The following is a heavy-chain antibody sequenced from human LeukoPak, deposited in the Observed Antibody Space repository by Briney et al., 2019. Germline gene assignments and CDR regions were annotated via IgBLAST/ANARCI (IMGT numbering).Heavy chain of an antibody. CDR3: ARAPRIVVVPAAIGARSDWYFDL. D-gene: IGHD2-2*02. Sequence: SETLSLTCTVSGGSISSYYWGWIRQPAGKGLEWIGRIYTRGSPNYNPSLKSRATISVDTSKNQFSLKLSPVTAADTAVYYCARAPRIVVVPAAIGARSDWYFDLWGRGTLVTVSS. V-gene: IGHV4-4*07. CDR1: GGSISSYY. J-gene: IGHJ2*01. CDR2: IYTRGSP.